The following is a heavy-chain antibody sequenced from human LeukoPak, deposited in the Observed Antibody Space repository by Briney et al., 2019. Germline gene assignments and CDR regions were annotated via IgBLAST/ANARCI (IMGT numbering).Heavy chain of an antibody. Sequence: ASVKVSCKASGYTFTSYGISWARQAPGQGLEWMGWISAYNGNTNYAQKLQGRVTMTTDTSTSTAYMELRSLRSDDTAVYYCARSSIVGALVPDDYWGQGTLVTVSS. CDR1: GYTFTSYG. J-gene: IGHJ4*02. D-gene: IGHD1-26*01. V-gene: IGHV1-18*01. CDR3: ARSSIVGALVPDDY. CDR2: ISAYNGNT.